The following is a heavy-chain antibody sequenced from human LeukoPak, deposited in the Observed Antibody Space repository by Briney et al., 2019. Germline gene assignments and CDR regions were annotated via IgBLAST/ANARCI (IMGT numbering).Heavy chain of an antibody. CDR3: ARGHVWFDP. CDR1: GFTFSSYW. Sequence: PGGSLRLSCAASGFTFSSYWMHWVRQAPGKGLVWVSRTSGDGSSTAYAESVKGRFTISRDNARNTLYLQMNSLRAEDMAVYYCARGHVWFDPWGQGTLVTVSS. J-gene: IGHJ5*02. V-gene: IGHV3-74*01. CDR2: TSGDGSST.